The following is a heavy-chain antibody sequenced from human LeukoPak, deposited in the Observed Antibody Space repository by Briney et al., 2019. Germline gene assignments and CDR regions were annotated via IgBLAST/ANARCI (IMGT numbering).Heavy chain of an antibody. CDR1: GFTFSSYG. V-gene: IGHV3-33*01. Sequence: GGSLRLSCAASGFTFSSYGMHWVRQAPGKGLEWVAVIWYDGSNKYYADSVKGRFTISRDNSKNTLYLQMNSLRAEDTAVYYCARVLVHGTYYFDYWGQGTLVTVSS. CDR3: ARVLVHGTYYFDY. J-gene: IGHJ4*02. CDR2: IWYDGSNK. D-gene: IGHD1-26*01.